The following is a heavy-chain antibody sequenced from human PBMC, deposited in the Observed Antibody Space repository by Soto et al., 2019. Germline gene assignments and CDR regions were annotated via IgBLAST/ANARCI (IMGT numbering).Heavy chain of an antibody. CDR2: IIPIFGTA. V-gene: IGHV1-69*13. J-gene: IGHJ4*02. CDR3: ARSGRGYYYDTPFDY. D-gene: IGHD3-22*01. Sequence: ASVKVSCKASGGTFSSYAISWVRQAPGQGLEWMGGIIPIFGTANYAQKFQGRVTITADESTSTAYMELSSLRSEDTAVYYCARSGRGYYYDTPFDYWGQGTLVTVPQ. CDR1: GGTFSSYA.